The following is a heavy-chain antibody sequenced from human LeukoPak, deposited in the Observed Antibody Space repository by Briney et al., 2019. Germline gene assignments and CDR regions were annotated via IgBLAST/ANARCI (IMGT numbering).Heavy chain of an antibody. CDR3: ARDHSGSQPLGLDY. CDR2: IKQDGSEK. CDR1: GFTFSSYW. J-gene: IGHJ4*02. Sequence: PGGSLRLSRAASGFTFSSYWMIWVRQAPGKGLEWVANIKQDGSEKYYVDSVKGRFTISRDNAKNSLYLQMNSLRAEDTAVYYCARDHSGSQPLGLDYWGQGTLVTVSS. D-gene: IGHD1-26*01. V-gene: IGHV3-7*01.